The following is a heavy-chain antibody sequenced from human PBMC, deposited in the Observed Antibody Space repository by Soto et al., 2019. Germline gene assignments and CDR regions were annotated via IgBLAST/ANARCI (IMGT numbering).Heavy chain of an antibody. J-gene: IGHJ4*02. Sequence: QVQLVESGGGVVQPGRSLRLSCAASGFTFSSYGMHWVRQAPGKGLEWVAVISYDGSNKYYADSVKGRFTISRDNSKNTLYLQMNRLRAEDTAVYYCAKVLVEMATIAYFDYWGQGTLVTVSS. CDR3: AKVLVEMATIAYFDY. V-gene: IGHV3-30*18. CDR1: GFTFSSYG. D-gene: IGHD5-12*01. CDR2: ISYDGSNK.